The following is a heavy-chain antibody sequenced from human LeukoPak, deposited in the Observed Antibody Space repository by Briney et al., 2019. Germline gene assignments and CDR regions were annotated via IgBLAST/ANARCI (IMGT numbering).Heavy chain of an antibody. CDR1: GYAFTGYY. CDR3: ARDRGYYYDSSGYYYFDY. J-gene: IGHJ4*02. Sequence: GASVKVSCKASGYAFTGYYMHWVRQAPGQGLEWMGWTNPNSGGTNCAQKFQGRVTMTRDTSISTAYMELSRLRSDDTAVYYCARDRGYYYDSSGYYYFDYWGQGTLVTVSS. V-gene: IGHV1-2*02. D-gene: IGHD3-22*01. CDR2: TNPNSGGT.